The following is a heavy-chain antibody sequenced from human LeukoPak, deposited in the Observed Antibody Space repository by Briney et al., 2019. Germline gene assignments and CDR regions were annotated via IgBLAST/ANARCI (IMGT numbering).Heavy chain of an antibody. CDR3: AKVTAAGFVDY. Sequence: PGGSLRLSCAASGFTFDDYAMHWVRQAPGKGLEWVSGIGWNSGGIVYADSVKGRFTISRDNAKNSLYLQMNSLGAEDTALYYCAKVTAAGFVDYWGQGTLVTVSS. D-gene: IGHD6-13*01. CDR1: GFTFDDYA. CDR2: IGWNSGGI. V-gene: IGHV3-9*01. J-gene: IGHJ4*02.